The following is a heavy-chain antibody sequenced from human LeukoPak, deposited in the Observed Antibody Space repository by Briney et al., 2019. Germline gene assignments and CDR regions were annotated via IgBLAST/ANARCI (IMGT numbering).Heavy chain of an antibody. D-gene: IGHD2/OR15-2a*01. CDR2: MSYSGSS. V-gene: IGHV4-39*01. Sequence: SETLSLTCTVSGGSINSSGYFWGWIRQPPGKGLEWIESMSYSGSSYYNPSLKSRVTISVDTSKNQFSLKLNSVAAADTAVYYCARLIYGRISRYYFDSWGQGTLVTVSS. CDR3: ARLIYGRISRYYFDS. CDR1: GGSINSSGYF. J-gene: IGHJ4*02.